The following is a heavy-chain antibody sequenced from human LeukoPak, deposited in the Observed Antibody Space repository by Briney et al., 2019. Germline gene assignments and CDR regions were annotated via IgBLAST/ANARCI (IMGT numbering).Heavy chain of an antibody. CDR2: INSDGSST. V-gene: IGHV3-74*01. Sequence: QPGGSLRLSCAASGFTFSSYWMHWVRQAPGKGLVWVSRINSDGSSTNYADSVKGRFTISRSNATNTLYLKMNSLRAEDTAVYYCAREYYDFWSGYPGAFDIWGQGTMVTLSS. CDR1: GFTFSSYW. J-gene: IGHJ3*02. D-gene: IGHD3-3*01. CDR3: AREYYDFWSGYPGAFDI.